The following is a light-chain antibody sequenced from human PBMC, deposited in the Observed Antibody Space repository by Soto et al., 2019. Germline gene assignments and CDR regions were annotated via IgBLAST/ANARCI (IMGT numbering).Light chain of an antibody. CDR1: QTMTRAY. J-gene: IGKJ1*01. CDR3: QQYNSYSWT. Sequence: EIVLMQSPGTLSLSPGERATLSCRASQTMTRAYLAWYQQKPGQAPRLLIYAASYRATGIPDKFSGSGSGTEFTLTISSLQPDDFATYYCQQYNSYSWTFGQGTKVDIK. V-gene: IGKV3-20*01. CDR2: AAS.